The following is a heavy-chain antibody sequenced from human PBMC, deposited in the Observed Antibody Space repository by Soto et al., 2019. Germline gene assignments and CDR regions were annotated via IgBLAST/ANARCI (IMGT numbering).Heavy chain of an antibody. CDR3: ARAGVDYDFSYYFDY. V-gene: IGHV4-59*01. J-gene: IGHJ4*02. CDR2: IYYSGST. D-gene: IGHD3-3*01. Sequence: SETLSLTCTVSGGSISSYYWSWIRQPPGKGLEWIGYIYYSGSTNYNPSLKSRVTISVDTSKNQFSLKLSSVTAADTAVYYCARAGVDYDFSYYFDYWGQGTLVTVSS. CDR1: GGSISSYY.